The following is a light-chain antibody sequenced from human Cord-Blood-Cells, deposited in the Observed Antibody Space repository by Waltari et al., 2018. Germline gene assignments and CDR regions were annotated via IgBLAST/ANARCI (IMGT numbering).Light chain of an antibody. CDR2: DAS. CDR3: QQRSNWPPWT. J-gene: IGKJ1*01. CDR1: QMVSSY. V-gene: IGKV3-11*01. Sequence: IVLTQSPATLSLSPGERATLSCRASQMVSSYLAWYQQKPCQAPRLLIYDASNRSTCIPARFSGSGSVTDFTLTISSLEPEEFAVYYCQQRSNWPPWTFGQGTKVEIK.